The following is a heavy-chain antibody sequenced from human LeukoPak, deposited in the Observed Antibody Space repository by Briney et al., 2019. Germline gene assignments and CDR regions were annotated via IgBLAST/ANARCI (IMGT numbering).Heavy chain of an antibody. Sequence: PSQTLSLTCTVSGGSISSGDYSWSWIRQPPGKGLEWIGYIYYSGSTYYNPSLKSRVTISVDTSKNQFSLKLSSVTAADTAMYYCARGPVSHDFDYWGQGTLVTVSS. J-gene: IGHJ4*02. V-gene: IGHV4-30-4*01. CDR1: GGSISSGDYS. D-gene: IGHD2-8*01. CDR2: IYYSGST. CDR3: ARGPVSHDFDY.